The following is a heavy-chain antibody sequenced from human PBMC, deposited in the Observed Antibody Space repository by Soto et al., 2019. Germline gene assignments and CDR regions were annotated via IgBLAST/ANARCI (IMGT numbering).Heavy chain of an antibody. CDR1: GFTFTRYS. Sequence: LRLSCAASGFTFTRYSMDLVRQAPGKGLEWVPSISSTTNYIYYGDSMKGRFTISRDNAKNSLYLEMNSLRAEDTAVYYCARESEDLTSNFDYWGQGTLVPLSS. J-gene: IGHJ4*02. CDR3: ARESEDLTSNFDY. V-gene: IGHV3-21*06. CDR2: ISSTTNYI.